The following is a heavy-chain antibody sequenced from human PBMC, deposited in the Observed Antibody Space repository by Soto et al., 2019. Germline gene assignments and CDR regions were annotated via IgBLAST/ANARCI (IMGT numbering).Heavy chain of an antibody. CDR3: AKDQGIHYYDSSGYLDS. J-gene: IGHJ4*02. CDR2: ISYDGSNK. D-gene: IGHD3-22*01. V-gene: IGHV3-30*18. Sequence: QVQLVESGGGVVQPGRSLRLSCAASGFTFSSYGMHWVRQAPGKGLVLVAVISYDGSNKYYADSVKGRFTISRDNSKNTLYLQMNSLRAEDTAVYYCAKDQGIHYYDSSGYLDSCGQGTLVTVSS. CDR1: GFTFSSYG.